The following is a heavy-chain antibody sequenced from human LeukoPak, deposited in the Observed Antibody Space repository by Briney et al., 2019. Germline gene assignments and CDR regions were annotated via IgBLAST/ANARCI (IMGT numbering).Heavy chain of an antibody. CDR3: AKATQWLVQGYYYYMDV. V-gene: IGHV3-23*01. CDR1: GFIFSTYA. J-gene: IGHJ6*03. CDR2: IGGSTGGA. D-gene: IGHD6-19*01. Sequence: GGSLRLSCEASGFIFSTYAMSWVRQAPGKGLEWVSAIGGSTGGAYYADSVKGRFTISRDNSKNTLYLQMNSLRAEDTAVYYCAKATQWLVQGYYYYMDVWGKGTTVTVSS.